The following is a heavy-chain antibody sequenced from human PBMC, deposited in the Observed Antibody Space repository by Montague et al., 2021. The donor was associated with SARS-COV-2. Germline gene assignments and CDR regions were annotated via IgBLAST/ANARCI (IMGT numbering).Heavy chain of an antibody. Sequence: SETLSLTCAVSGDSISSRSWWSWVRQSPGKGLEWIADVYHTGSTNYNASLASRVSLSVDKSNNQFSLKLTSVTAADTAVYFCARGVAGGYRDDGKIRDFSWFDPWGQGILVTVSS. D-gene: IGHD5-18*01. CDR3: ARGVAGGYRDDGKIRDFSWFDP. J-gene: IGHJ5*02. CDR1: GDSISSRSW. CDR2: VYHTGST. V-gene: IGHV4-4*02.